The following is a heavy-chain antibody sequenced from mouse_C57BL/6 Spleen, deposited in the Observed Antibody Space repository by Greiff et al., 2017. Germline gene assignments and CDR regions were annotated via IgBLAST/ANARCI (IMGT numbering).Heavy chain of an antibody. J-gene: IGHJ2*01. CDR2: IDPSDSDT. CDR1: GYTFTSYW. CDR3: ARSGEGNYFDY. Sequence: QVQLQQPGAELVRPGSSVKLSCKASGYTFTSYWMHWVKQRPIQGLEWIGNIDPSDSDTHYNQKFKDKATLTVDKSSSTAYMQLSSLTSEDSAVYYWARSGEGNYFDYWGQGTTLTVSS. V-gene: IGHV1-52*01.